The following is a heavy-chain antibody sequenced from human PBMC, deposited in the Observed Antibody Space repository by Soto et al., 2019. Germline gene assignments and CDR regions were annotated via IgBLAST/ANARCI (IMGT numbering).Heavy chain of an antibody. J-gene: IGHJ6*02. V-gene: IGHV4-59*08. D-gene: IGHD3-10*01. Sequence: SETLSLTCTVSGGSISSYYWSWIRQPPGKGLEWIGYIYYSGSTNYNPSLKSRVTISVDTSKNQFSLKLSSVTAADTAVYYCARHNLPYCSGSYYVPPYYYYVMDVLIQGNTVTVSS. CDR1: GGSISSYY. CDR2: IYYSGST. CDR3: ARHNLPYCSGSYYVPPYYYYVMDV.